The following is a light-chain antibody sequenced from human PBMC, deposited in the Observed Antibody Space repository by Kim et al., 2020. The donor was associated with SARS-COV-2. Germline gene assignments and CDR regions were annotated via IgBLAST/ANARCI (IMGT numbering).Light chain of an antibody. CDR3: QQSSGSPPWT. V-gene: IGKV3-20*01. Sequence: PGGRVTLSCRASQSVSNTYLAWYQQRPGQAPRLLIYGTSNRATGIPDRFSGSGSGTDFTLTISRLEPEDFAVYYCQQSSGSPPWTFGQGTKVDIK. CDR1: QSVSNTY. CDR2: GTS. J-gene: IGKJ1*01.